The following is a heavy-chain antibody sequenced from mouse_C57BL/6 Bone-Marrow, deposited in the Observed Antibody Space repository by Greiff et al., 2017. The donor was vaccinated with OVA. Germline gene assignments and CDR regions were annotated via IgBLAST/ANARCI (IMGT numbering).Heavy chain of an antibody. CDR3: ARGRGLRDYAMDY. V-gene: IGHV1-81*01. CDR1: GYTFTSYG. Sequence: QVQLQQSGAELARPGASVKLSCKASGYTFTSYGISWVKQRTGQGLEWIGEIYPRSGNTYYNEKFKGKATLTADKSSSTAYMELRSLTSEDSAFYFCARGRGLRDYAMDYWGQGTSVTVSS. D-gene: IGHD2-4*01. J-gene: IGHJ4*01. CDR2: IYPRSGNT.